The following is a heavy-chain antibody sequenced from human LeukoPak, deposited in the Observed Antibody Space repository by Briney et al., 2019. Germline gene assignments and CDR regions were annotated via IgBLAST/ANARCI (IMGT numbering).Heavy chain of an antibody. CDR3: ARHYPRGHNNDRSGYIYPFDY. D-gene: IGHD3-22*01. J-gene: IGHJ4*02. V-gene: IGHV4-59*05. Sequence: SETLSLTCTVSGGSISSYYWSWIRQPPGKGLEWIGSIYDSGSTYYNPSVKSRLTISVDTSKNQFSLKLSFVTAADTAVYYCARHYPRGHNNDRSGYIYPFDYWGQGTLVTVSS. CDR2: IYDSGST. CDR1: GGSISSYY.